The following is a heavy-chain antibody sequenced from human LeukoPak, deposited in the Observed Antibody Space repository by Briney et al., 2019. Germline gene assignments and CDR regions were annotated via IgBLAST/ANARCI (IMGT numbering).Heavy chain of an antibody. Sequence: GGSLRLSCAASGFTFSSYAMSWVRQAPGKGLEWVSAISGSGGSTYYADSVKGPFTISRDNAKNTLYLQMNSLRAEDTAVYYCARGYCSGGRCYGAFDIWGQGTMVTVSS. J-gene: IGHJ3*02. CDR3: ARGYCSGGRCYGAFDI. D-gene: IGHD2-15*01. CDR1: GFTFSSYA. V-gene: IGHV3-23*01. CDR2: ISGSGGST.